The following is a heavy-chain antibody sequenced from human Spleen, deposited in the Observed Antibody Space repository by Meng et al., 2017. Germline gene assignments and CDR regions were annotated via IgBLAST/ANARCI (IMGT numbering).Heavy chain of an antibody. CDR3: ARGGTTVTTWYYYYGMDV. V-gene: IGHV7-4-1*02. D-gene: IGHD4-17*01. CDR2: INTNTGNP. J-gene: IGHJ6*02. CDR1: GYTFTSYA. Sequence: ASVKVSCKASGYTFTSYAMNWVRQAPGQGLEWMGWINTNTGNPTYAQGFTGRFVFSLDTSVSTAYLQISSLKAEDTAVYYCARGGTTVTTWYYYYGMDVWGQGTTVTVSS.